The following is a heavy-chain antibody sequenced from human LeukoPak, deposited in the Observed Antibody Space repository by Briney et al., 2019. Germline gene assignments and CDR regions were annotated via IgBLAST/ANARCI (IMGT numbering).Heavy chain of an antibody. Sequence: GASVKVSCKASGYTFTSYAMNWVRQAPGQGLEWMGWINTNTGNPTYAQGFTGRFVFSLDTSVSTAYLQISSLKAEDTAVHYCARDMGLYYYDSSGYPVDYWGQGTLVTVSS. CDR2: INTNTGNP. J-gene: IGHJ4*02. CDR3: ARDMGLYYYDSSGYPVDY. V-gene: IGHV7-4-1*02. D-gene: IGHD3-22*01. CDR1: GYTFTSYA.